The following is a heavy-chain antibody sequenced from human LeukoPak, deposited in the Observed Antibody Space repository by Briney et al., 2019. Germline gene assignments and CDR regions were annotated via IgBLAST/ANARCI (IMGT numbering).Heavy chain of an antibody. V-gene: IGHV3-23*01. D-gene: IGHD2-15*01. CDR1: GFTFSAFG. CDR3: ATFCSGGDCYSFAP. CDR2: ITNSGGST. J-gene: IGHJ5*02. Sequence: GGSLRLSCAASGFTFSAFGMNWVRQAPGKGLEWVSTITNSGGSTYYVDSVKGRFTISRDNSKDTLFLQMDSLRVEDTAVYYCATFCSGGDCYSFAPWGQGTLVTVSS.